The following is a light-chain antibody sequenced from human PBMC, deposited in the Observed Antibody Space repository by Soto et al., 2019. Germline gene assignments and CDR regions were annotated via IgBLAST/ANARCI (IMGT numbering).Light chain of an antibody. V-gene: IGLV2-14*01. CDR2: DVS. CDR3: SSYTGANTQV. Sequence: QSALTQPASVSGSLGPSITVSCTGTRSDVGGYNYVSWYQQSPGKVPKLMIFDVSSRPSGISARFSGSKSGNTASLTISGLRAEDEGVYYCSSYTGANTQVFGGGTKLTVL. J-gene: IGLJ2*01. CDR1: RSDVGGYNY.